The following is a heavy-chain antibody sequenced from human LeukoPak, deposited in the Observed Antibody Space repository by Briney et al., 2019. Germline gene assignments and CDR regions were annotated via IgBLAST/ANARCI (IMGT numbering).Heavy chain of an antibody. J-gene: IGHJ4*02. CDR3: ARDLRGTGYNFDY. CDR1: GFTFDDYA. D-gene: IGHD3/OR15-3a*01. CDR2: IRSSSSAM. V-gene: IGHV3-48*04. Sequence: GSLRLSCAASGFTFDDYAMHWVRQAPGKGLEWVSYIRSSSSAMYYADSVKGRFTISRDNAKNSLYLQMNSLRAEDTAVYYCARDLRGTGYNFDYWGQGTLVTVSS.